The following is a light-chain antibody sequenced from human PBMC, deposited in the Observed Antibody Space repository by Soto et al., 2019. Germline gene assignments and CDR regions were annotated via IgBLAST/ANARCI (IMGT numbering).Light chain of an antibody. Sequence: DIQMTQSPSTLSASVGDRVTITCRASQSISSWLAWYQQKPRKAPKLLIYDASSLESGVPSRFSGSGSGTEFTLTISSLQPDDFATYYCQQYNSYSPVLTFGGGTKVEIK. V-gene: IGKV1-5*01. J-gene: IGKJ4*01. CDR2: DAS. CDR1: QSISSW. CDR3: QQYNSYSPVLT.